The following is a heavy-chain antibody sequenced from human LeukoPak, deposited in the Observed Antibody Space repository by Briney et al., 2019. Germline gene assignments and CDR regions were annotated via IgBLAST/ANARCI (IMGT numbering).Heavy chain of an antibody. J-gene: IGHJ6*03. Sequence: GGSLRLSCAASGFTFSSYGMSWVRQAPGKGLEWVSYISTSGSAIYYADSVKGRFTISRDNAKNSLYLQMNSLRAEDTAVYYCARKNYFYYYMDVWGKGTTVTISS. CDR1: GFTFSSYG. CDR2: ISTSGSAI. V-gene: IGHV3-48*04. CDR3: ARKNYFYYYMDV. D-gene: IGHD2/OR15-2a*01.